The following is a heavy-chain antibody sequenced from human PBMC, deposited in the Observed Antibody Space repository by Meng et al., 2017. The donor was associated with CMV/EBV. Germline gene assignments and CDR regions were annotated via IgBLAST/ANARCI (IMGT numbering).Heavy chain of an antibody. V-gene: IGHV4-34*01. CDR2: INHSGST. CDR3: ASRYCSGGSCYSSPLDY. Sequence: VQPQEWGAGLLKPSETLSLTCAVYGGSFSGYYWSWIRQPPGKGLEWIGEINHSGSTNYNPSLKSRVTISVDTSKNQFSLKLSSVTAADTAVYYCASRYCSGGSCYSSPLDYWGQGTLVTVSS. CDR1: GGSFSGYY. J-gene: IGHJ4*02. D-gene: IGHD2-15*01.